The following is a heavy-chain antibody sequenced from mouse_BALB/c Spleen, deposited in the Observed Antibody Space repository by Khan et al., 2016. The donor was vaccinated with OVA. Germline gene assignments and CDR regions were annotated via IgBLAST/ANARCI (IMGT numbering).Heavy chain of an antibody. CDR1: GYTFTNYG. Sequence: QVQLKESGPELKKPGETVKISCKASGYTFTNYGMNWVKQAPGKGLKWMGWINTYTGEPTYADDFKGRFAFSLETSASTAYLQINNLKNEDTATXFCARGVGYLYAMDHWGQGTLVHVSS. J-gene: IGHJ4*01. D-gene: IGHD1-2*01. CDR3: ARGVGYLYAMDH. CDR2: INTYTGEP. V-gene: IGHV9-3-1*01.